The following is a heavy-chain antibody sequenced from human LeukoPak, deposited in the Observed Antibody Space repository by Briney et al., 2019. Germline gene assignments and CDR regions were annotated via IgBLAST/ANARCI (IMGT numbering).Heavy chain of an antibody. CDR1: GGSISSGSYY. CDR3: ARVTTGGYYNC. D-gene: IGHD3-22*01. Sequence: SQTLSLTCTVSGGSISSGSYYWSWIRQPAGKGLEWIGRIYTSGSTNYNPSLKSRVTISVDTSKNQFSLKLSSETAADTAVYYCARVTTGGYYNCWGQGTLVTVSS. J-gene: IGHJ4*02. CDR2: IYTSGST. V-gene: IGHV4-61*02.